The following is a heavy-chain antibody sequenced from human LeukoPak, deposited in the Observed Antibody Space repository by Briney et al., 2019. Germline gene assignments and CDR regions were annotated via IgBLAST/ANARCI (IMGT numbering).Heavy chain of an antibody. CDR2: INPNSGGT. V-gene: IGHV1-2*02. J-gene: IGHJ2*01. CDR3: AKVAKTDHWYFDL. CDR1: AYTFTDYY. D-gene: IGHD5-12*01. Sequence: GASVKVSCKASAYTFTDYYMHWVQQAPGQGLEWMGWINPNSGGTNYAQKFQGRVTMTRDTSISTAYMELSRVRSDDTAVYYCAKVAKTDHWYFDLWGRGTLVTVSS.